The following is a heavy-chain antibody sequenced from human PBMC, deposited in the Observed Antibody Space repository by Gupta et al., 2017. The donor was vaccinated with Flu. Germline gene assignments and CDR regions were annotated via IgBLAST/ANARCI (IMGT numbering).Heavy chain of an antibody. J-gene: IGHJ4*02. V-gene: IGHV6-1*01. CDR1: GDSVSTNSTA. Sequence: QIQLQQSGPGLVKPSQTLSLTCAISGDSVSTNSTAWDWIRQSPSRGLEWLGRTYYRSKWYYDYAASLKSRLSITSDTSKNQFSLHLNSVTPEDTAVYYCGSGISAFGDWGQGTLVTVSS. CDR3: GSGISAFGD. CDR2: TYYRSKWYY. D-gene: IGHD2-15*01.